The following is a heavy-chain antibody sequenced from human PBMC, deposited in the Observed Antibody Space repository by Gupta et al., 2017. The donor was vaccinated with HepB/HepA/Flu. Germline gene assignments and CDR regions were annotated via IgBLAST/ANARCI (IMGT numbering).Heavy chain of an antibody. D-gene: IGHD6-6*01. Sequence: EVQLVESGGGLVKPGGSLRLSCAASGFTFSSYSMNWVRQAPGKGLEWVSSISSSSSYIYYADSVKGRFTISRDNAKNSLYLQMNSLRAEDTAVYYCARDLQAGQLVYYYYGMDVWGQGTTVTVSS. CDR1: GFTFSSYS. CDR2: ISSSSSYI. J-gene: IGHJ6*02. CDR3: ARDLQAGQLVYYYYGMDV. V-gene: IGHV3-21*01.